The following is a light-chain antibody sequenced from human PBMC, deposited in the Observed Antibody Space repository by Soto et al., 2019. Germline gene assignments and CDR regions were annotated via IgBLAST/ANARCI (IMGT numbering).Light chain of an antibody. V-gene: IGLV2-14*01. Sequence: QCVLTQPASVSGSPGQSIAISCTGTSSDVGGYNYVSWYQQHPGKAPKLMIYDVSNRPSGVSNRFSGSKSGNTASLTISGLQAEDEADYYSSSYTSSSTLYVVGTGTKVTVL. CDR2: DVS. J-gene: IGLJ1*01. CDR1: SSDVGGYNY. CDR3: SSYTSSSTLYV.